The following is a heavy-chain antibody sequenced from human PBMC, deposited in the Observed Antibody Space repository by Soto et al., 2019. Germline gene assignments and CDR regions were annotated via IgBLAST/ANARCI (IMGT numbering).Heavy chain of an antibody. D-gene: IGHD3-22*01. J-gene: IGHJ4*02. CDR2: IIPIFGTA. CDR3: VRNSGRYYDSSGYNY. CDR1: GGTFSSYA. Sequence: ASVKVSCKASGGTFSSYAISWVRQAPGQGLEWMGGIIPIFGTANYAQKFQGRVTITADKSTSTAYMELSSLRSEETAVYYCVRNSGRYYDSSGYNYWGQGTLVTVSS. V-gene: IGHV1-69*06.